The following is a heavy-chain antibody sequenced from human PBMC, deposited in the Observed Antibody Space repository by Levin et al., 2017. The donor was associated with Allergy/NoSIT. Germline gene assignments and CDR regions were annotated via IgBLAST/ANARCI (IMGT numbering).Heavy chain of an antibody. Sequence: GSLRLSCTVSGGSISSSSYYWGWIRQPPGKGLEWIGSIYYSGSTYYNPSLKSRVTISVDTSKNQFSLKLSSVTAADTAVYYCARIGGGDSTRLFDYWGQGTLVTVSS. CDR1: GGSISSSSYY. CDR2: IYYSGST. J-gene: IGHJ4*02. V-gene: IGHV4-39*01. D-gene: IGHD2-21*02. CDR3: ARIGGGDSTRLFDY.